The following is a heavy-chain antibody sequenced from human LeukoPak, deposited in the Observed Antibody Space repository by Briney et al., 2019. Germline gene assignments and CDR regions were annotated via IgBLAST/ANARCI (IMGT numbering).Heavy chain of an antibody. CDR1: GFTFSSYA. CDR2: ISYDGSNK. CDR3: AREGDYYDSSGYQPDAFDI. D-gene: IGHD3-22*01. V-gene: IGHV3-30-3*01. J-gene: IGHJ3*02. Sequence: GRSLRLSCAASGFTFSSYAMHWVRQAPGKGLEWVAVISYDGSNKYYADSVKGRFTISRDNSKNTLYLQMNSLRAEDTAVYYCAREGDYYDSSGYQPDAFDIWGQGTMVTVSS.